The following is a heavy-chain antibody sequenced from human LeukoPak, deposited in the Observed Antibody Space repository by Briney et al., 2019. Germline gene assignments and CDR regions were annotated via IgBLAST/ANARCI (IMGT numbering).Heavy chain of an antibody. Sequence: GGSLRLSCAASGFTVSSNYMGWVRQAPGKGLEWVSVIYSGGSTYYADSVKGRFTISRDNSKNTLYLQMNSLRAEDTAVYYCASKYYYDSSGYSPLSAFDIWGQGTMVTVSS. CDR3: ASKYYYDSSGYSPLSAFDI. D-gene: IGHD3-22*01. CDR2: IYSGGST. V-gene: IGHV3-53*01. CDR1: GFTVSSNY. J-gene: IGHJ3*02.